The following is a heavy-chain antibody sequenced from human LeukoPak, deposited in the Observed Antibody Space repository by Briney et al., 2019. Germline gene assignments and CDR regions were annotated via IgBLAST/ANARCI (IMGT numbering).Heavy chain of an antibody. V-gene: IGHV1-69*13. CDR3: ARDSSRLRLGYYFDY. CDR2: IIPIFGTA. D-gene: IGHD5-12*01. J-gene: IGHJ4*02. CDR1: GGTFSSYA. Sequence: ASVKVSCKASGGTFSSYAISWVRRAPGQGLEWMGGIIPIFGTANYAQKFQGRVTITADESTSTAYMELSSLRSEDTAVYYCARDSSRLRLGYYFDYWGQGTLVTVSS.